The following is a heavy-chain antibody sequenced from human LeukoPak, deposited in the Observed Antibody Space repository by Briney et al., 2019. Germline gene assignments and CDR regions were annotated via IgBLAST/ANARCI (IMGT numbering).Heavy chain of an antibody. Sequence: ASVKVSCKASGGTFSSYAISWVRQAPGQGLEWMGGIIPIFGTANYAQKFQGRVTITADESTSTAYMELSSLRSEDTAVYYCARDDSEMATIDEDPYPHYYYGMDVWGQGTTVTVSS. CDR3: ARDDSEMATIDEDPYPHYYYGMDV. V-gene: IGHV1-69*13. CDR1: GGTFSSYA. CDR2: IIPIFGTA. D-gene: IGHD5-24*01. J-gene: IGHJ6*02.